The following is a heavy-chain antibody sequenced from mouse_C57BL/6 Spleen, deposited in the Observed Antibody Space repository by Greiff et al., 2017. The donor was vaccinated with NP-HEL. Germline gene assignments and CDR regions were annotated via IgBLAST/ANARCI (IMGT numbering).Heavy chain of an antibody. V-gene: IGHV5-17*01. CDR1: GFTFSDYG. Sequence: EVKLMESGGGLVKPGGSLKLSCAASGFTFSDYGMHWVRQAPEKGLEWVAYISSGSSTIYYADTVKGRFTISRDNAKNTLFLQMTSLRSEDTAMYYCAKEAMDYWGQGTSVTVSS. CDR3: AKEAMDY. CDR2: ISSGSSTI. J-gene: IGHJ4*01.